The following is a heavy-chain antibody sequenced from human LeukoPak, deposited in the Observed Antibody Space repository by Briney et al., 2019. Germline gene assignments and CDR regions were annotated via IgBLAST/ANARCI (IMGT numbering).Heavy chain of an antibody. J-gene: IGHJ4*02. D-gene: IGHD4-11*01. CDR1: GFTFSSYA. CDR2: ISGSGGST. V-gene: IGHV3-23*01. CDR3: AKDGVYSNYGY. Sequence: GGSLRLSCAAAGFTFSSYAMSWVRQAPGKGLEWVSAISGSGGSTYYADSVKGRFTISRDNSKNTLYLQMNSLRAEDTAVYYCAKDGVYSNYGYWGQGTLVTVSS.